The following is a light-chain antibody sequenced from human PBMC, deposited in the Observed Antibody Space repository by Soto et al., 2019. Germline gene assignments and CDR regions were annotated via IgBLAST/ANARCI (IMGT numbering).Light chain of an antibody. J-gene: IGLJ1*01. Sequence: QSALTQPASVSGSPGQSITISCTGTSSDVGGFNYVSWYQQHPGKAPKLMIYDVTNRPSGVSYRFSGSKSGNTASLTISGLQAEYEADYYCNSYTRSSPYVFGPGTKLTVL. CDR1: SSDVGGFNY. CDR3: NSYTRSSPYV. CDR2: DVT. V-gene: IGLV2-14*03.